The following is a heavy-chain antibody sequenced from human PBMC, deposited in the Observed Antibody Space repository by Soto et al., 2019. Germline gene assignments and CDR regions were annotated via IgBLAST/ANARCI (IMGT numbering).Heavy chain of an antibody. D-gene: IGHD2-2*03. CDR2: ISCSGSTI. J-gene: IGHJ5*02. CDR1: GFTFSDYY. CDR3: ARDLKLPLGLDIVVVPAAMGFDP. Sequence: LRLSCAASGFTFSDYYMSWIRQAPGKGLEWVSFISCSGSTIYYADSVKGRFTISRDNAKNSLYLQMNSLRAEDTAVYYCARDLKLPLGLDIVVVPAAMGFDPWGQGTLVTVSS. V-gene: IGHV3-11*01.